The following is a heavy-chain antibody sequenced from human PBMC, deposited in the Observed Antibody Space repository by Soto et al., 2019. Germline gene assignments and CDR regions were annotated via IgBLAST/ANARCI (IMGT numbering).Heavy chain of an antibody. D-gene: IGHD7-27*01. J-gene: IGHJ4*02. V-gene: IGHV3-9*01. Sequence: EVELVESGGGLVQPGRSLRLSCTTSGFTFDDYAMHWVRQAPGKGLEWVSGITWNSDIIDYADSVKGRFTVSRDNAKNSLYLQMNSLRAEDTALYYSAKELGSAPSFDFWGQGTLVTVSS. CDR3: AKELGSAPSFDF. CDR1: GFTFDDYA. CDR2: ITWNSDII.